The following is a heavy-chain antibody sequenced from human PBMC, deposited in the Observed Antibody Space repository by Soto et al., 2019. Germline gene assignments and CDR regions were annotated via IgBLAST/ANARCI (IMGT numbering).Heavy chain of an antibody. CDR1: GGTFSSYA. Sequence: GASVKVSCKASGGTFSSYAISWVRQAPGQGLEWMGGIIPIFGTANYAQKFQGRVTITADESTSTAYMELSSLRSEDTAVYYCATEGWALPYCGGDCYSNDAFDIWGQGTMVTVSS. J-gene: IGHJ3*02. D-gene: IGHD2-21*02. CDR3: ATEGWALPYCGGDCYSNDAFDI. CDR2: IIPIFGTA. V-gene: IGHV1-69*13.